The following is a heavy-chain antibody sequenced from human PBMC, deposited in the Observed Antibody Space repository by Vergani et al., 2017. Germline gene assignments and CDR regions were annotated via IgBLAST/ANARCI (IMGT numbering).Heavy chain of an antibody. V-gene: IGHV2-26*01. CDR2: IFSNDEK. Sequence: QVTLKESGPVLVKPTETLTLTCTVSGFSLSNARMGVSWIRQSPGKALEWLAHIFSNDEKSYSTSLKSRLTISKDTSKSQVVLTMTNMDPVDTATYYCARTLGRSWYRAYNRFDPWGQGTLVNVSS. D-gene: IGHD6-13*01. CDR1: GFSLSNARMG. CDR3: ARTLGRSWYRAYNRFDP. J-gene: IGHJ5*01.